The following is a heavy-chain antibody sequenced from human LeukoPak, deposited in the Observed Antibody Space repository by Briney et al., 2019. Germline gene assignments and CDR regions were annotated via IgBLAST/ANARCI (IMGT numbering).Heavy chain of an antibody. CDR3: ARALGTGDYYYMDA. D-gene: IGHD3/OR15-3a*01. V-gene: IGHV4-31*03. CDR1: GGSISSGGYY. CDR2: IYYSGST. Sequence: SETLSLTCTVSGGSISSGGYYWSWIRQHPGKGLEWIGYIYYSGSTYYNPSLKSRVTISVDTSKNQFSLKLSSVTAADTAVYYCARALGTGDYYYMDAWGKGTTVTVSS. J-gene: IGHJ6*03.